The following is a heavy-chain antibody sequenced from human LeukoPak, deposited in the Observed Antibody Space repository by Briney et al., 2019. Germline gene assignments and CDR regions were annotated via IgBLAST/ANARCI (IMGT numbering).Heavy chain of an antibody. CDR2: ISGSGSTI. J-gene: IGHJ4*02. D-gene: IGHD5-18*01. CDR1: GFTFSSYG. CDR3: ARVRSGYSHENYFDY. Sequence: GSLRLSCAASGFTFSSYGMHWVRQAPGKGLEWVSYISGSGSTIYYADSVKGRFTISRDNAKDSLYLQMNSLRAEDTAVYYCARVRSGYSHENYFDYWGQGTLVTVSS. V-gene: IGHV3-48*04.